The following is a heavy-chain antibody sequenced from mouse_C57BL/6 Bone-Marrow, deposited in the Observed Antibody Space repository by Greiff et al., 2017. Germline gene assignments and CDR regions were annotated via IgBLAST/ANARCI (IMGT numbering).Heavy chain of an antibody. CDR1: GFTFSSYA. V-gene: IGHV5-4*03. J-gene: IGHJ4*01. CDR3: ARGDGYPLAMDY. Sequence: EVKLMESGGGLVKPGGSLKLSCAASGFTFSSYAMSWVRQTPEKRLEWVATISDGGSYTYYPDNVKGRFIISRDNAKNNLYLQMSHLKSEDTAMYYCARGDGYPLAMDYWGQGTSVTVSS. D-gene: IGHD2-3*01. CDR2: ISDGGSYT.